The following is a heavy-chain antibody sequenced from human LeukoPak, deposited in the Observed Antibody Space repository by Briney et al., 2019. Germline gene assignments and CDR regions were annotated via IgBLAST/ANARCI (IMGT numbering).Heavy chain of an antibody. CDR3: ARDDNRGIAANY. D-gene: IGHD6-25*01. CDR1: GFAVSSNY. V-gene: IGHV3-53*01. J-gene: IGHJ4*02. Sequence: GGSLRLSCAASGFAVSSNYMSWVRQAPGKGLEWVSVIYSGGSTYYADSVKGRFTISRDNSKNTLYLQMNSLRAEDTAVYYCARDDNRGIAANYWGQGTLVTVSS. CDR2: IYSGGST.